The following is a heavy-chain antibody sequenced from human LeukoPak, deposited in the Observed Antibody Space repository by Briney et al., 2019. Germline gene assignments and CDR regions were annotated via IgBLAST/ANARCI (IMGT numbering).Heavy chain of an antibody. CDR3: ARAIVGATADFDY. CDR2: ISYDGSNK. V-gene: IGHV3-30*04. CDR1: GFTFSSYA. D-gene: IGHD1-26*01. Sequence: PGRSLRLSCAASGFTFSSYAMHWVRQAAGKGLEWVAVISYDGSNKYYADSVKGRFTISRDNSKNTLYLQMNSLRAEDTAVYYCARAIVGATADFDYWGQGTLVTVSS. J-gene: IGHJ4*02.